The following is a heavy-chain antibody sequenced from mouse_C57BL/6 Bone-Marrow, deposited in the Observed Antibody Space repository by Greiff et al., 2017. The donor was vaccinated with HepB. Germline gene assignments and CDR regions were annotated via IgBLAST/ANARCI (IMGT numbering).Heavy chain of an antibody. Sequence: VQLQQSGAELVRPGASVTLSCKASGYTFTDYEMHWVKQTPVHGLEWIGAIDPETGGTAYNQKFKGKAILTADKSSSTAYMELRSLTSEDSAVYYCTKLYDGDTLAYWGQETLVTVSA. D-gene: IGHD2-3*01. J-gene: IGHJ3*01. CDR3: TKLYDGDTLAY. CDR2: IDPETGGT. CDR1: GYTFTDYE. V-gene: IGHV1-15*01.